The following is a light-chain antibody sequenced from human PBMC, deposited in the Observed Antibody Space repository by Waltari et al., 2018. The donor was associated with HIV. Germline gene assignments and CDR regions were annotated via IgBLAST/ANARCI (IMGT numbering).Light chain of an antibody. CDR3: GTWDSSLNAGV. Sequence: QSVLTQPPSVSASPGQKVTISCSGSSPSIGKNFVSWFQLLPGTAPKLLMYDNNKRRSGIPGRCAGSKSGTSAALGIPALQTGDEADYYCGTWDSSLNAGVFGGGTKVTVL. CDR2: DNN. CDR1: SPSIGKNF. V-gene: IGLV1-51*01. J-gene: IGLJ2*01.